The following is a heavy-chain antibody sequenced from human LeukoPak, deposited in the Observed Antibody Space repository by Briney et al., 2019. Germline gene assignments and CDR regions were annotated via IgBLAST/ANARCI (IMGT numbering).Heavy chain of an antibody. CDR3: AKDGESGIQYTQGYFDY. D-gene: IGHD1-1*01. V-gene: IGHV3-30*02. CDR2: IRYDGSNK. CDR1: GFSFSDYA. J-gene: IGHJ4*02. Sequence: GGSLRLSCAASGFSFSDYAIYWVRQTPGKRLEWVAFIRYDGSNKIYADSVKGRFTISRDNSYNTVYLQMTGLRVEDTAVYYCAKDGESGIQYTQGYFDYWGQGTLVTVSS.